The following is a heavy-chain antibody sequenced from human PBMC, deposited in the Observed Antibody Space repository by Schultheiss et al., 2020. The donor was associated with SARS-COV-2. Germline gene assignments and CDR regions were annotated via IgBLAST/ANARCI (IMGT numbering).Heavy chain of an antibody. CDR3: ASVNRNYGDYGGYFDY. J-gene: IGHJ4*02. V-gene: IGHV4-38-2*02. Sequence: SETLSLTCTVSGYSISSGYYWGWILQPPGKGLEWIGSIYHSGSTYYNPSLKSRVTISVDTSKNQFSLKLSSVTAADTAVYYCASVNRNYGDYGGYFDYWGQGTLVTVSS. D-gene: IGHD4-17*01. CDR2: IYHSGST. CDR1: GYSISSGYY.